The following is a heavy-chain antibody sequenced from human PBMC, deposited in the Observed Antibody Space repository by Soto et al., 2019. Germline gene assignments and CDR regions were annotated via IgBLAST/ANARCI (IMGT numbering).Heavy chain of an antibody. CDR2: IYYSGST. CDR1: GGSISSGDYY. Sequence: PSETLSLTCTVSGGSISSGDYYWSWIRQPPGKGLEWIGYIYYSGSTYYNPSLKSRVTISVDTSKNQFSLKLSSVTAADTAVYYCARTNVVVPAAIRDYYYYGMDVWGQGTTVTV. V-gene: IGHV4-30-4*01. J-gene: IGHJ6*02. D-gene: IGHD2-2*02. CDR3: ARTNVVVPAAIRDYYYYGMDV.